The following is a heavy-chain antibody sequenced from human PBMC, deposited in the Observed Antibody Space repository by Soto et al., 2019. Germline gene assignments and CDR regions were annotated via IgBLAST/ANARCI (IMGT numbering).Heavy chain of an antibody. V-gene: IGHV3-7*01. CDR2: IKQDGSEK. Sequence: PGGSLRLSCAASGFTFSSYWMSWVRQAPGKGLEWVANIKQDGSEKYYVDSVKGRFTISRDNAKNSLYLQMNSLRAEDTAVYYCASEGYRKYHYYGMDVWGQGTTVTVSS. CDR3: ASEGYRKYHYYGMDV. D-gene: IGHD5-18*01. J-gene: IGHJ6*02. CDR1: GFTFSSYW.